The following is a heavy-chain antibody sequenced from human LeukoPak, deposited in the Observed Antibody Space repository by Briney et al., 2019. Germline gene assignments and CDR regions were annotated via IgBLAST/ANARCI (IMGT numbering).Heavy chain of an antibody. V-gene: IGHV3-48*03. CDR2: ISSSGSTI. CDR1: GFTFSSYE. D-gene: IGHD3-10*02. J-gene: IGHJ6*04. Sequence: GGSLRLSCAASGFTFSSYEMNWVRQAPGKGLEWVSYISSSGSTIYYADSVKGRFTISRDSAKNSLYLQMNSLRAEDTAVYYCAELGITLIGGAWGKGTTVTISS. CDR3: AELGITLIGGA.